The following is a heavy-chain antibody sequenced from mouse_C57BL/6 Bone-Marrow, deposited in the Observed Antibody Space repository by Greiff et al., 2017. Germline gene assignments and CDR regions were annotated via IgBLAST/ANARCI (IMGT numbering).Heavy chain of an antibody. V-gene: IGHV5-6*01. CDR1: GFTFSSYG. CDR3: ASPGFAWFAY. Sequence: DVQLVESGGDLVKPGGSLKLSCAASGFTFSSYGMSWVRQTPDKRLEWVATISSGGSYTYYPDSVKGRFTISRAKAKNTLYLQMSSLKSEDTAMYYCASPGFAWFAYWGQGTLVTVSA. J-gene: IGHJ3*01. CDR2: ISSGGSYT.